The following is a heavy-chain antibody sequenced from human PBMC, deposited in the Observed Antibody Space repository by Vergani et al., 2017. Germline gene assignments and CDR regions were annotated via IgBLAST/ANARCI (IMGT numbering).Heavy chain of an antibody. CDR1: GGTFSSYA. Sequence: QVQLVQSGAEVKKPGSSVKVSCKASGGTFSSYAISWVRQAPGQGLEWMGGIIPIFGTANYAQKFQGRVTITADESTSTAYMELSSLRSEDTAVYYCATRLELLWFAELLPWEGHHPTKYYYYYGMDVWGQGTTVTVSS. D-gene: IGHD3-10*01. V-gene: IGHV1-69*01. CDR2: IIPIFGTA. J-gene: IGHJ6*02. CDR3: ATRLELLWFAELLPWEGHHPTKYYYYYGMDV.